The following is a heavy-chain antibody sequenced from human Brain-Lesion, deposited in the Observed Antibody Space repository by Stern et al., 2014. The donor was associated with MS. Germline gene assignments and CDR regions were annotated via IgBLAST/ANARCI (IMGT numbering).Heavy chain of an antibody. CDR2: VSCNGGTF. Sequence: VQLVQSGGNLVQPSRSLRLSCAAFGFTFDAYAMNWVRQAPGKGLEWVAGVSCNGGTFGYADSGKGRFTTSRDNAYSALYLQMNSLRPEDTAFYYCARDITGSSAYFAYWGQGTLVTVSS. J-gene: IGHJ4*02. CDR1: GFTFDAYA. D-gene: IGHD1-14*01. V-gene: IGHV3-9*01. CDR3: ARDITGSSAYFAY.